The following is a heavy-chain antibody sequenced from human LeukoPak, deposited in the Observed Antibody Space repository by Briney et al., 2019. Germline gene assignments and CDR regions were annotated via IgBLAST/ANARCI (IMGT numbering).Heavy chain of an antibody. J-gene: IGHJ4*02. CDR1: GYTFTSYY. CDR2: INPSGGST. V-gene: IGHV1-46*01. CDR3: ARDSPRRGGDYRLDY. Sequence: GASVKVSCKASGYTFTSYYMHWVRQAPGQGLEWMGIINPSGGSTSYAQKFQGRVTMTRDMSTSTVYMELRNLRSDDTAVYYCARDSPRRGGDYRLDYWGQGTLVTVSS. D-gene: IGHD2-21*02.